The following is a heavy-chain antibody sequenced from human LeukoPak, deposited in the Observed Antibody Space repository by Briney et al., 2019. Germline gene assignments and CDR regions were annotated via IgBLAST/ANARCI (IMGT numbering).Heavy chain of an antibody. CDR1: GYTFTSYG. CDR2: ISAYNGNT. J-gene: IGHJ4*02. D-gene: IGHD3-22*01. CDR3: ARDSKPDSSGYYNDY. Sequence: GASVKVSFKASGYTFTSYGISWVRQAPGQGLEWMGWISAYNGNTNYAQKLQGRVTMTTDTSTSTAYMELRSLRSDDTAVYYCARDSKPDSSGYYNDYWGQGTLVTVSS. V-gene: IGHV1-18*01.